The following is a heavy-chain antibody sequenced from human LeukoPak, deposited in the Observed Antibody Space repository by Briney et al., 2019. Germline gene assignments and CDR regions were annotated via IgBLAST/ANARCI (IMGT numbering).Heavy chain of an antibody. Sequence: SETLSLTCTVSGGSISSYYWSWIRQPPGKGLEWIGYIYYSGSTNYNPSLKSRVTISVDTSKNQFSLKLSSVTAADTAVYYCPRASDSLSFDYWGQGTLVTVSS. CDR2: IYYSGST. CDR3: PRASDSLSFDY. D-gene: IGHD2-15*01. CDR1: GGSISSYY. J-gene: IGHJ4*02. V-gene: IGHV4-59*01.